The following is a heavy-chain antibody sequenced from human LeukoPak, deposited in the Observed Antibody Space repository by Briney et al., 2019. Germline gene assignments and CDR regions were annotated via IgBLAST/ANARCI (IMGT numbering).Heavy chain of an antibody. CDR3: ARIVVVATATDAFDI. CDR2: ISSSSSYI. J-gene: IGHJ3*02. Sequence: GGSLRLSCAASGFTFSSYSMNWVRQAPGKGLEWVSSISSSSSYIYYADSVKGRFTISRDNAKNSLYLQMNSLRAEDTAVYYCARIVVVATATDAFDIWGQGTMVTVSS. CDR1: GFTFSSYS. D-gene: IGHD2-21*02. V-gene: IGHV3-21*01.